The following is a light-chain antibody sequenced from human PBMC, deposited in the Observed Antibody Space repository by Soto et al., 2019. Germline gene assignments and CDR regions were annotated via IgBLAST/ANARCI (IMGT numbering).Light chain of an antibody. CDR2: DTS. CDR1: QSVCSG. CDR3: QQRKNWPTFT. V-gene: IGKV3-11*01. J-gene: IGKJ3*01. Sequence: EIVLTQSPATLSLSPGERATLSCRASQSVCSGLAWYQQQPGQDHRLLIYDTSTRATGIPARFSGSGSGTDFTLTISGLEPEDFAIYYCQQRKNWPTFTFGPGTKVDIK.